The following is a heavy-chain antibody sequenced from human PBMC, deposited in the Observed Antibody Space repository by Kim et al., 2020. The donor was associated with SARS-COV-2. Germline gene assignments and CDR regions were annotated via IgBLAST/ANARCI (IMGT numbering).Heavy chain of an antibody. D-gene: IGHD3-3*01. CDR3: ARGRTGIWSGYSPVLDP. CDR2: IYYSGST. V-gene: IGHV4-30-4*01. CDR1: GGSISSGDYY. J-gene: IGHJ5*02. Sequence: SETLSLTCTVSGGSISSGDYYWSWIRQPPGKGLEWIGYIYYSGSTYYNPSLKSRVTISVDTSKNQFSLKLSSVTAADTAVYYCARGRTGIWSGYSPVLDPWGQGTLVTVSS.